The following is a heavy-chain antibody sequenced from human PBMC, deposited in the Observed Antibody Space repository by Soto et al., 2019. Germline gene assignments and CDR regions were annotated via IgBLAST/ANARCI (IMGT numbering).Heavy chain of an antibody. CDR2: ISGSGGST. D-gene: IGHD4-17*01. CDR3: AKEYGDYVPPHDAFDI. Sequence: EVQLLESGGGLVQPGGSLRLSCAASGFTFSSYAMSWVRQAPGKGLEWVSAISGSGGSTYYADSVKGRFTISRDNSKNTLYLQMNSLRAEDTAVYYCAKEYGDYVPPHDAFDIWGQGTMVTVSS. CDR1: GFTFSSYA. J-gene: IGHJ3*02. V-gene: IGHV3-23*01.